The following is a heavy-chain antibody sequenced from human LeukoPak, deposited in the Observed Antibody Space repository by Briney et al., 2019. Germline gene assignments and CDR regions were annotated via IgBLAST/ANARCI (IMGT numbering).Heavy chain of an antibody. CDR2: INPNSGGT. CDR1: GYTFTGYY. CDR3: ARDHVKEIYCSSGSCPDP. D-gene: IGHD2-15*01. V-gene: IGHV1-2*06. Sequence: ASVKVSCKASGYTFTGYYMHWVRQAPGQGLEWMGRINPNSGGTNYAQKFQGRVTMTRDTSISTAYMELSRLRSDDTAVYYCARDHVKEIYCSSGSCPDPWGQGTLVTVSS. J-gene: IGHJ5*02.